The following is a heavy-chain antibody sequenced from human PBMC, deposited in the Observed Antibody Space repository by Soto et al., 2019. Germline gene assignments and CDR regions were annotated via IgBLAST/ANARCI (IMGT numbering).Heavy chain of an antibody. J-gene: IGHJ4*02. V-gene: IGHV3-23*01. Sequence: GGSLRLSCAASGLTFSSYAMSWVRQAPGKGLEWVSAISGSGGSTYYADSVKGRFTISRDSSKNTVSLEMTSLRAEDTVVYYCAKGGRQWLVTSDFNYWGQGALVTV. CDR3: AKGGRQWLVTSDFNY. CDR2: ISGSGGST. CDR1: GLTFSSYA. D-gene: IGHD6-19*01.